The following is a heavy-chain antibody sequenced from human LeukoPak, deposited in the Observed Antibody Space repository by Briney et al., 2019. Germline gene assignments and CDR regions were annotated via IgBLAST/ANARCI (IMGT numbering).Heavy chain of an antibody. V-gene: IGHV3-30-3*01. Sequence: GGSLRLSCAASGLTFSSYAMHWVRQAPGKGLEWVAVISYDGSNKYYADSAKGRFTISRDNSKNTMYLQMNSLRAEDTAVYYCASEGVPAAISYYFDYWGQGTLVTVSS. CDR3: ASEGVPAAISYYFDY. CDR2: ISYDGSNK. CDR1: GLTFSSYA. J-gene: IGHJ4*02. D-gene: IGHD2-2*02.